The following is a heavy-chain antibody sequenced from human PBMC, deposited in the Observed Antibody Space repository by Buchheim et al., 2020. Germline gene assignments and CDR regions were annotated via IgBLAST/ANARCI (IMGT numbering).Heavy chain of an antibody. Sequence: QVQLVESGGGVVQPGRSLRLSCAASGFTFSSYGMHWVRQAPGKGLEWVAVISYDGSNKYYADSVKGRFTISRDNSKNTLYLQMNSLRAEDTAVYYCAKAGDDIESWFDPWGQGTL. CDR3: AKAGDDIESWFDP. CDR2: ISYDGSNK. D-gene: IGHD5/OR15-5a*01. J-gene: IGHJ5*02. CDR1: GFTFSSYG. V-gene: IGHV3-30*18.